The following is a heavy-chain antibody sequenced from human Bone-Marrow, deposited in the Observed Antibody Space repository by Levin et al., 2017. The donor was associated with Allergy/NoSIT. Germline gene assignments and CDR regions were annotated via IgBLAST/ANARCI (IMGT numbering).Heavy chain of an antibody. CDR3: VKLGYCSNGSCYRDGSDY. V-gene: IGHV3-48*03. CDR2: ISASGRTI. Sequence: HPGGSLRLSCVGSGFTFSRYEMSWVRQAPGKGLDWVSYISASGRTIYYSDSVKGRFTISRDNGENSLYLQMNSLRAEDTAIYYCVKLGYCSNGSCYRDGSDYWGQGTLVTVSS. CDR1: GFTFSRYE. J-gene: IGHJ4*02. D-gene: IGHD2-15*01.